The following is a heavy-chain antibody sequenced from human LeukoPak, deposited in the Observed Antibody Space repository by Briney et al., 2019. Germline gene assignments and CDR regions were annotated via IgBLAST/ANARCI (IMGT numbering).Heavy chain of an antibody. J-gene: IGHJ4*02. V-gene: IGHV4-59*01. Sequence: SETLSLTCTVSGGSISSYYWSWIRQPPGKGLEWIGYIYYSGSTNYNPSLKSRVTISVDTSKNQFSLKLSSVTAADTAVYYCARDEGGRSWYFDYLGQGTLGTGSS. CDR1: GGSISSYY. CDR3: ARDEGGRSWYFDY. D-gene: IGHD6-13*01. CDR2: IYYSGST.